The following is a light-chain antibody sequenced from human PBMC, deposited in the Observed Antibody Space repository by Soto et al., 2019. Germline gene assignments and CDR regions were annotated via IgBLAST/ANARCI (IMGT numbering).Light chain of an antibody. V-gene: IGLV2-23*01. CDR3: CSYAGISTV. CDR1: SSDVGSCNL. CDR2: EGS. Sequence: QSALTQPASVSGSPGQSITISCTGTSSDVGSCNLVSRYQQHPGTAPKLMVYEGSKRPSGVSNRFSGSKSGNTASLTISGLQAGDEADYYCCSYAGISTVFGGGTKVTVL. J-gene: IGLJ2*01.